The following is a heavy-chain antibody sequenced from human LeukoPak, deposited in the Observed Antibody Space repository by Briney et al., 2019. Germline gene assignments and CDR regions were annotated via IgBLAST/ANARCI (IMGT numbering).Heavy chain of an antibody. V-gene: IGHV3-74*01. D-gene: IGHD5-18*01. CDR2: INSDGINT. CDR1: GFTFSNYW. CDR3: ARAPSGYSYGHPYYFDY. J-gene: IGHJ4*02. Sequence: GGSLRLSCAASGFTFSNYWMHWVRQAPGKGLVWVSRINSDGINTSYADSVKGRFTISRDNAKNTLNLQMNSLRAEDTAVYYCARAPSGYSYGHPYYFDYWGQGTLVTVSS.